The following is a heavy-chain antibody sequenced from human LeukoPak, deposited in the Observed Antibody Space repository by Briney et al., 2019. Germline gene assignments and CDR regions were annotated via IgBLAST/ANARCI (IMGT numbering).Heavy chain of an antibody. D-gene: IGHD3-10*01. Sequence: SETLSLTCTVSGGSISSSSYYWGWIRQPPGKGLEWIGSIYYSGSTYYNPSLKSRVTISVDTSKNQFSLKLSSVTAADTAVYYCARDFPYGSGSYWFDPWGQGTLVTVSS. CDR1: GGSISSSSYY. J-gene: IGHJ5*02. CDR2: IYYSGST. CDR3: ARDFPYGSGSYWFDP. V-gene: IGHV4-39*07.